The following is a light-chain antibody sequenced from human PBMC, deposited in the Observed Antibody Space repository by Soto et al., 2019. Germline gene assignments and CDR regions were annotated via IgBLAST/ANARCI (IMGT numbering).Light chain of an antibody. J-gene: IGKJ5*01. CDR1: QDISDN. V-gene: IGKV1-33*01. CDR2: DVS. CDR3: QQYDDLPIT. Sequence: QMTQSPSFLSTSVGDRFPRTCQASQDISDNLNWYQQKKGKAPKXXISDVSNLETGVSSRFSGSGYGTDFNFTISSLQAEDVATYYCQQYDDLPITFGQGTRLEIK.